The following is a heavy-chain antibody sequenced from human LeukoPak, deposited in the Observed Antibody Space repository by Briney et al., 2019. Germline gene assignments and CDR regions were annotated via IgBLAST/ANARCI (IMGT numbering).Heavy chain of an antibody. J-gene: IGHJ5*02. D-gene: IGHD2-15*01. CDR1: GGSFSGYY. V-gene: IGHV4-34*01. CDR3: ATLPVAGVVVVAATRYTP. CDR2: INYSGST. Sequence: SETLSLTCAVYGGSFSGYYWSWIRQPPGKGLEWIGEINYSGSTNYNPSLKSRVTISLDTSKDQFSLKLSSVNAADTAMYYCATLPVAGVVVVAATRYTPWGQGTLVTVSS.